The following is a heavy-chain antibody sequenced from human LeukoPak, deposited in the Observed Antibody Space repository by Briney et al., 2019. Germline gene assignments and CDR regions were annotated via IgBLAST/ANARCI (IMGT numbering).Heavy chain of an antibody. CDR3: IRGDSGTYLNWFDP. D-gene: IGHD1-26*01. CDR1: GFTFGDYA. Sequence: PGGSLRLSCTASGFTFGDYAMSWVRQAPGKGLEWVGFIRSKAYGGTTEYAASVKGRFTISRDDSKSIAYLQMNSLKTEDTAVYYCIRGDSGTYLNWFDPWGQGTLVTVSS. J-gene: IGHJ5*02. V-gene: IGHV3-49*04. CDR2: IRSKAYGGTT.